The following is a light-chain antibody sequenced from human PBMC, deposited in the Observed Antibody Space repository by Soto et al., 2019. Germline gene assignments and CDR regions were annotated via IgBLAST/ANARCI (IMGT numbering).Light chain of an antibody. J-gene: IGLJ1*01. Sequence: QSVLTQPPSVSAAPGQKVTISCSGSSSDIGRNYVSWYKHLPRTAPKLLIYENYKRPSRIPDRFSGSKSGTSATLGITGLQTGDEADYYCGTWDSSLATFVFGTGTKVTVL. V-gene: IGLV1-51*02. CDR2: ENY. CDR3: GTWDSSLATFV. CDR1: SSDIGRNY.